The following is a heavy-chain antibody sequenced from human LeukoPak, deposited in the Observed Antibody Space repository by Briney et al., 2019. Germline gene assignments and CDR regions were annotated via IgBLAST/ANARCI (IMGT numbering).Heavy chain of an antibody. J-gene: IGHJ6*02. CDR2: IIPIFGTA. Sequence: GSSVKASCKASGGTSSSYAISWVRQAPGQGLEWMGGIIPIFGTANYAQKFQGRVTITADESTSTAYMELSRLRSDDTAVYYCARDFSGRAAALDPYYGMDVWGQGTTVTVSS. D-gene: IGHD3-10*01. CDR1: GGTSSSYA. V-gene: IGHV1-69*01. CDR3: ARDFSGRAAALDPYYGMDV.